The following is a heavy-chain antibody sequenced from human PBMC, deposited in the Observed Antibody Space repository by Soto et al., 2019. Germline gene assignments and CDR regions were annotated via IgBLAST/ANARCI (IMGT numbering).Heavy chain of an antibody. CDR2: INHSGST. D-gene: IGHD5-12*01. CDR1: GGSFSGYY. V-gene: IGHV4-34*01. Sequence: QVQLQQWGAGLLKPSETLSLTCAVYGGSFSGYYWSWIRQPPGKGLEWIGEINHSGSTNYNPSLKSRVTISVDTSKNQFSLKLSSVTAADTAVYYCARGGWLRFCLLDYWGQGTLVTVSS. J-gene: IGHJ4*02. CDR3: ARGGWLRFCLLDY.